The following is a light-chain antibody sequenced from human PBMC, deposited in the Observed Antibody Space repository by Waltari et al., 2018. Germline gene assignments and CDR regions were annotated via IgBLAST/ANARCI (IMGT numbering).Light chain of an antibody. J-gene: IGKJ2*01. Sequence: IVVTQSPDSLAVSLGERVTINCRSNQSLLYDSNNRNYLAWYQQKPGQPPRPLIYWAYMRQSGVPDRFTGSGSGTDFTLTISSLQAEDVALYYCQQYYSSPYTFGQGTKLEI. CDR1: QSLLYDSNNRNY. CDR3: QQYYSSPYT. V-gene: IGKV4-1*01. CDR2: WAY.